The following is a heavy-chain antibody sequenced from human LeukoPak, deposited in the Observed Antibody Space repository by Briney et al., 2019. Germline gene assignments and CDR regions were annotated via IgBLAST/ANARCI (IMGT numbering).Heavy chain of an antibody. V-gene: IGHV3-21*01. Sequence: GGSLRLSCAASEFTFSSFSMNWVRQAPGKGLEWVSSIRSSGTYIYFADSVKGRFTISRDNSKNTLYLQMNSLRAEDTAVYYCARDVGIYYFDYWGQGTLVTVSS. D-gene: IGHD3-10*01. CDR3: ARDVGIYYFDY. CDR1: EFTFSSFS. CDR2: IRSSGTYI. J-gene: IGHJ4*02.